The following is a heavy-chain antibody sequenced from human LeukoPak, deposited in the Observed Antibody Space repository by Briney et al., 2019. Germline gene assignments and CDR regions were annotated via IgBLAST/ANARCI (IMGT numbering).Heavy chain of an antibody. D-gene: IGHD3-3*01. CDR2: IGSRGYI. CDR1: GFSFSSYS. CDR3: ARMHLFGVVNYYYWSKDV. V-gene: IGHV3-21*01. Sequence: GGSLRLSFVASGFSFSSYSVNWVRHAPGEGREWVSSIGSRGYIHYADSMKGRVTISRDNAKSSVYLQMSSLRPEDTGVYYCARMHLFGVVNYYYWSKDVWAKGTTVTVSS. J-gene: IGHJ6*04.